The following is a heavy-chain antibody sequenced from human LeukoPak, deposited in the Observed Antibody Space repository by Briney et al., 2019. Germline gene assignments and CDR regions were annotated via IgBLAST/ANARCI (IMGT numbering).Heavy chain of an antibody. J-gene: IGHJ4*02. CDR3: ARDHRGYCSSTSCPEGY. CDR2: ISGSGGST. CDR1: GVTFSSFA. Sequence: PGGSLRRPCAASGVTFSSFAMSGVRKAQGKGLKGVSAISGSGGSTYYADSVKGRFTISRDNSKNTLYLQMNSLRAEDTAVYYCARDHRGYCSSTSCPEGYWGQGTLVTVSS. V-gene: IGHV3-23*01. D-gene: IGHD2-2*01.